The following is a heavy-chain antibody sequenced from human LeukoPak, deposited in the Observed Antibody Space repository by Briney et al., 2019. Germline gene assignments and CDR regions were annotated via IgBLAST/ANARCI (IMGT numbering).Heavy chain of an antibody. CDR1: GYTFTSYG. CDR3: ARDPYGDYIRSTFDY. Sequence: ASVKVSCKASGYTFTSYGISWVRQAPGQGLEWMGWISAYNGNTNYAQKLQGRVTMTTDTSTSTAYMELRSLRSDDTAVYYCARDPYGDYIRSTFDYWGQGTLVTVSS. CDR2: ISAYNGNT. V-gene: IGHV1-18*01. D-gene: IGHD4-17*01. J-gene: IGHJ4*02.